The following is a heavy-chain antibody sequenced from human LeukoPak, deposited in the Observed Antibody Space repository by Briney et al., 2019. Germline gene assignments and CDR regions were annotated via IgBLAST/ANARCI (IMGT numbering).Heavy chain of an antibody. J-gene: IGHJ4*02. Sequence: SETLSLTCTVAGGSISGYYWSWIRQPPGKGLEWIGYISHSGSTNYNPSLKSRVTMSVETYKNQFSLRLSSVNAADTGVYYCARHFNSGFDHWGQGTLSPSPQ. CDR1: GGSISGYY. CDR3: ARHFNSGFDH. D-gene: IGHD6-19*01. CDR2: ISHSGST. V-gene: IGHV4-59*08.